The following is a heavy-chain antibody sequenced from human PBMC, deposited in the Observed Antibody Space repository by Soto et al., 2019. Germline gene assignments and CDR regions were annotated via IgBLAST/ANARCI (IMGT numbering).Heavy chain of an antibody. CDR2: IFYDGSND. CDR3: ARAMTMTLARIFGMDV. V-gene: IGHV3-33*08. J-gene: IGHJ6*02. Sequence: GGSLRLSCAGSGFFFQNYAMHWVRLAPGKGLEWVAYIFYDGSNDNYADSVKGRFTVSRDNSEGMTYLQMNNLRVEDTGVYFCARAMTMTLARIFGMDVWGLGTTVTVS. CDR1: GFFFQNYA. D-gene: IGHD3-3*01.